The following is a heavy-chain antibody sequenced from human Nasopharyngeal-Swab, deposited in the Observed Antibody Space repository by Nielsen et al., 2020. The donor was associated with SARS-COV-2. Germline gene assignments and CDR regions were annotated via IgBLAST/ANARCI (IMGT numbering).Heavy chain of an antibody. V-gene: IGHV3-49*01. J-gene: IGHJ3*02. CDR1: GFTFGDYA. D-gene: IGHD1-26*01. Sequence: GGSLRPSCTTSGFTFGDYAMSWFRQAPGKGLEWVGFIRRKTYGGAPEYAASVKGRFTISRDGAESIAYLQMNSLETEDTGVYYCARSVGSFYGQGAFDIWGQGTMVTVSS. CDR3: ARSVGSFYGQGAFDI. CDR2: IRRKTYGGAP.